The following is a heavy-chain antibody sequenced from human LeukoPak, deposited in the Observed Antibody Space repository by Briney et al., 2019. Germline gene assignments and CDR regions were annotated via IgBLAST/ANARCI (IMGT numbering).Heavy chain of an antibody. J-gene: IGHJ4*02. Sequence: ASVKVSCKASGYTFTSYAMHWVRRAPGQRLEWMGWINAGNGNTKYSQKFQGRVTITRDTSASTAYMELSSLRSEDTAVYYCARQISQHSSGWYYFGYWGQGTLVTVSS. D-gene: IGHD6-19*01. CDR2: INAGNGNT. V-gene: IGHV1-3*01. CDR1: GYTFTSYA. CDR3: ARQISQHSSGWYYFGY.